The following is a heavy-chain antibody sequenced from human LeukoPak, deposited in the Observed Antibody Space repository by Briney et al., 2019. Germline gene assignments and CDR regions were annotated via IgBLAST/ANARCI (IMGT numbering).Heavy chain of an antibody. CDR3: ARSSEYDFWSGVTYYYYYYMDV. CDR2: IYYSGST. Sequence: SETLSLTCTVSGGSISSYYWSWIRQPPGKGLEWIGYIYYSGSTNYNPSLKSRVTISVDTSKNQFSLKLSSVTAADTAVYYCARSSEYDFWSGVTYYYYYYMDVWGKGTTVTVSS. V-gene: IGHV4-59*01. D-gene: IGHD3-3*01. J-gene: IGHJ6*03. CDR1: GGSISSYY.